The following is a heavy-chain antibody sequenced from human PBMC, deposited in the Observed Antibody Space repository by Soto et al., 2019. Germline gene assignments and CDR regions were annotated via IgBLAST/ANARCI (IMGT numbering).Heavy chain of an antibody. V-gene: IGHV4-39*01. D-gene: IGHD2-8*01. CDR1: GGSISSRSHY. J-gene: IGHJ6*02. CDR2: IYYSGST. Sequence: SETLSLTCTVSGGSISSRSHYWGWIRQPPGKGLEWIGSIYYSGSTYYNPSLKSRVAMSVDTSKNQFSLRLSSVTAADTAVYFCARSLYCTDGVCYGAYYYGLDXWGQGTTVTVSS. CDR3: ARSLYCTDGVCYGAYYYGLDX.